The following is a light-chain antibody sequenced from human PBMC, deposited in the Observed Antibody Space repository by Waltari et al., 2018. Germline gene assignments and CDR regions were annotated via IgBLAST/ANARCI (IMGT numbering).Light chain of an antibody. J-gene: IGKJ5*01. V-gene: IGKV3-15*01. CDR3: QQYNRWPPIT. CDR1: QSVTSN. CDR2: DAS. Sequence: IVLTQSLATLSVSPGESAIISCRASQSVTSNLAWYQQKPGQAPRLLIYDASTRATSIPARFRGSGSGTEFTLTISSLQSEDSATYYCQQYNRWPPITFGQGTRLEIK.